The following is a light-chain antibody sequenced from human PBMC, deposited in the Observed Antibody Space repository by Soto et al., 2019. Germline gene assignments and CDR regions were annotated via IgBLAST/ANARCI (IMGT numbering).Light chain of an antibody. CDR3: QQLNSYPWT. V-gene: IGKV1-9*01. Sequence: IQLTQSPSSLSASVGDRVTITCRASQDIAIYLAWYQQKPGEAPKLLIYAASTLQSGVPSRFSGSGSGTEFTLTISSLQPEDFATYYCQQLNSYPWTFGQGTKVDI. CDR2: AAS. CDR1: QDIAIY. J-gene: IGKJ1*01.